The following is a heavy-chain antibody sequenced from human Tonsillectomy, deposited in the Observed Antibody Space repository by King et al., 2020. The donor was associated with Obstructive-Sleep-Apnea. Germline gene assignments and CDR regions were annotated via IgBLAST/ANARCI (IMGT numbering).Heavy chain of an antibody. D-gene: IGHD3-3*01. CDR3: ARFDDFWSGSYYFYYGMDV. J-gene: IGHJ6*02. CDR1: EFTFSNYW. Sequence: VQLVESGGGLVQPGGSLRLSCGGSEFTFSNYWMSWVRQAPGKGLEWVSNINQDGSEKYYWDSVKGRFTISRDNAKNSGYLQMNSLKAEDTAVYYCARFDDFWSGSYYFYYGMDVWGQGTTVTVSS. V-gene: IGHV3-7*03. CDR2: INQDGSEK.